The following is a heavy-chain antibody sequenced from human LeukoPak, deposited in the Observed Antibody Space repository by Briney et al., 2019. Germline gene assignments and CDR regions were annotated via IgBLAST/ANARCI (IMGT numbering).Heavy chain of an antibody. CDR2: INHSGST. D-gene: IGHD3-10*01. V-gene: IGHV4-34*01. Sequence: PSETLSLTCAVYGGSFSGYYWSWIRQPPGMGLEWIGEINHSGSTNYNPSLKSRVTISVDTSKNQFSLKLSSVTAADTAVYYCATYYYGSGNYWGQGTLVTVSS. CDR1: GGSFSGYY. CDR3: ATYYYGSGNY. J-gene: IGHJ4*02.